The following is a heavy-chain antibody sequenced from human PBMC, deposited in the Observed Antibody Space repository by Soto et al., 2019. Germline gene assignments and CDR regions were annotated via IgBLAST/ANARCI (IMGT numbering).Heavy chain of an antibody. CDR1: GYTFTSYA. J-gene: IGHJ5*02. Sequence: GASVKVSCKASGYTFTSYAMHWVRQAPGQRLEWMGWINAGNGNTKYSQKFQGRVTITRDTSASTAYMELSSLRSEDTAVYYCAREGLRYDFWSGKSGWFDPWGQGTLVTVSS. CDR3: AREGLRYDFWSGKSGWFDP. D-gene: IGHD3-3*01. V-gene: IGHV1-3*01. CDR2: INAGNGNT.